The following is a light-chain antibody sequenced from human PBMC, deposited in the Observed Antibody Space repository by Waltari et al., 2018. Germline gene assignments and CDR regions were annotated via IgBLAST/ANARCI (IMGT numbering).Light chain of an antibody. V-gene: IGKV3-20*01. J-gene: IGKJ1*01. CDR1: QSISRT. CDR3: QHYLRLPVT. CDR2: AAS. Sequence: EIVLTQSPGTLSLSPGERATLSCSASQSISRTLVWYQKKPGQAPRLLIYAASTRATGIPDRFSGSGSGTYFSLTISRLEPEDFAVYYCQHYLRLPVTFGQGTKVEIK.